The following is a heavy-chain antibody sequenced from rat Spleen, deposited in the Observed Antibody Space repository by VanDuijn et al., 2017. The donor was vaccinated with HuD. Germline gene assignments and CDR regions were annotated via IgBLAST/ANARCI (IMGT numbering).Heavy chain of an antibody. V-gene: IGHV3-1*01. D-gene: IGHD1-2*01. CDR2: ISYSGST. CDR1: GYSITSNY. CDR3: ARSDYYYSNYIPFAF. Sequence: EVQLLESGPGLVKPSQSLSLTCSVTGYSITSNYWGWIRKFPGNKMEWMAYISYSGSTGFNPSLKSRISITRDTSKNQFFLQLNSVTTEDTATYYCARSDYYYSNYIPFAFWGQGTLVTVSS. J-gene: IGHJ3*01.